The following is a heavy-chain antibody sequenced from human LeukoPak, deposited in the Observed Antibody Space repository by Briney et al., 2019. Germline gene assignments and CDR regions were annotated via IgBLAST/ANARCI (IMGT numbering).Heavy chain of an antibody. D-gene: IGHD1-26*01. CDR1: GGSISSYY. V-gene: IGHV4-59*01. CDR2: IYYSGST. J-gene: IGHJ6*02. Sequence: PSETLSLTCTVSGGSISSYYWSWIRQPPGKGLEWIGYIYYSGSTNYNPSLKSRVTISVDTSKNQFSLKLSSVTAADTAVYYCARGDSGSYLTLYYYGMDVWGQGTTVTVSS. CDR3: ARGDSGSYLTLYYYGMDV.